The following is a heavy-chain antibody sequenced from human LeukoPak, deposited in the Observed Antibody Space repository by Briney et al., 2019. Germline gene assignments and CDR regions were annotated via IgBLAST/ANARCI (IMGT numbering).Heavy chain of an antibody. CDR3: ARDRFDAFDI. CDR2: ISSSSSYI. V-gene: IGHV3-21*01. CDR1: GFTFSSYS. Sequence: PGGSLRLSCAASGFTFSSYSMNWVRQAPGKGLEWVSSISSSSSYIYYADSVKGRFTTSRDNAKNSLYLQMNSLRAEDTAVYYCARDRFDAFDIWGQGTMVTVSS. J-gene: IGHJ3*02.